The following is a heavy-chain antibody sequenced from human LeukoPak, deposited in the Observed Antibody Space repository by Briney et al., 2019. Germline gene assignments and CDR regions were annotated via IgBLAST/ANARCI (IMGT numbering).Heavy chain of an antibody. CDR2: IKEDGGEI. CDR3: ARIRGGSSWYAPASPLCDY. D-gene: IGHD6-13*01. V-gene: IGHV3-7*04. Sequence: GGSLRLSCAASGITFSRSWMSWVRQAPGKGLEWVAFIKEDGGEIFYVDSVKGRFTISRDNAENSLYLQMNSLRAEDTAVYYCARIRGGSSWYAPASPLCDYWGQGTLVTVSS. J-gene: IGHJ4*02. CDR1: GITFSRSW.